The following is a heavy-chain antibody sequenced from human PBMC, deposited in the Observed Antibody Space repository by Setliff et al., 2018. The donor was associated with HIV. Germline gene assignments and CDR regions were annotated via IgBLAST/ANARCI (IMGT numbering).Heavy chain of an antibody. Sequence: PSETLSLTCAVSGFSINSAYYWAWIRQPPGKGLEWIGSIYHSGTTYYNPSLKSRVAISIDTSKNQFSLKVTSVTAADTAVYYCASHEGQTWSDPWGQGTLVTVSS. V-gene: IGHV4-38-2*01. CDR3: ASHEGQTWSDP. J-gene: IGHJ5*02. CDR1: GFSINSAYY. CDR2: IYHSGTT.